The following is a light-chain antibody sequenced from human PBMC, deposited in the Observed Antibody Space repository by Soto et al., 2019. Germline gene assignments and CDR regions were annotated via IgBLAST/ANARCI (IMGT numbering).Light chain of an antibody. CDR2: GAS. CDR3: QQYNSWPPWT. V-gene: IGKV3-15*01. Sequence: EIMMTQSPATLSVSPGERATLSCRASQSVSSNLAWYQQKPGQAPRLLIYGASTRATGIPARFSGSESGTDFTLTISSLQSEDFAVYYLQQYNSWPPWTVGQGTKVDIK. J-gene: IGKJ1*01. CDR1: QSVSSN.